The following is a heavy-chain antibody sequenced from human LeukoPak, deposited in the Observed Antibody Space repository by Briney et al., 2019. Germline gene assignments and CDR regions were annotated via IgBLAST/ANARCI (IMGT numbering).Heavy chain of an antibody. J-gene: IGHJ5*02. V-gene: IGHV3-23*01. CDR3: AKVPYSGYAENWFDP. CDR2: ISGSGGST. CDR1: GGSISSFY. Sequence: ETLSLTCTVSGGSISSFYWSWVRQAPGKGLEWVSAISGSGGSTYYADSVKGRFTISRDNSKNTLYLQMNSLRAEDTAVYYCAKVPYSGYAENWFDPWGQGTLVTVSS. D-gene: IGHD5-12*01.